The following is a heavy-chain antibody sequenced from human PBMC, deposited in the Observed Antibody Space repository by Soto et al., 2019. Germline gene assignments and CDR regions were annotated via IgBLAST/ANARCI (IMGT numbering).Heavy chain of an antibody. CDR1: GYSFTSYW. CDR3: ARTTAAGKYYYGVDV. V-gene: IGHV5-51*01. Sequence: EVQLVQSGAEVKKPGESLKISCKGSGYSFTSYWIGWVRQMPGKGLEWMGIIYPGDSDTRYSPSFQGQVTISADKSISTAYLQWSSLKASDTDIYYCARTTAAGKYYYGVDVWGQGTTVTVSS. D-gene: IGHD6-13*01. J-gene: IGHJ6*02. CDR2: IYPGDSDT.